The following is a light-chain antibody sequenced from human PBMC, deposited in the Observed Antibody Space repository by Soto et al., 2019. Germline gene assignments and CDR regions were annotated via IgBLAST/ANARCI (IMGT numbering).Light chain of an antibody. CDR1: QGIRND. V-gene: IGKV1-6*01. CDR2: GAS. J-gene: IGKJ2*01. CDR3: LHDYNYPYT. Sequence: AIQMTQFPSSLSASVGDRVTITCRASQGIRNDLGWYQQKSGRAPKLLIFGASTLQSGVPSRFSGSGSGTDFTLTISGLQPEDFATYYCLHDYNYPYTFGQGTKVDIK.